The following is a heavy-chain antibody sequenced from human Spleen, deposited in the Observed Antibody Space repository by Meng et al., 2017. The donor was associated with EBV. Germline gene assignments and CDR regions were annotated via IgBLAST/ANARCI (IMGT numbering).Heavy chain of an antibody. CDR3: AILWAPVDY. V-gene: IGHV4-4*02. Sequence: QLQPHESGPGQVKLSATLSPTCTVSVGSISSFYYWGWIRQPPGRGLEWIGEIFHSGSTNYNPSLKSRVTMSVDKSKNQFSLNLRSVTAADTVVYYCAILWAPVDYWGQGALVTVSS. J-gene: IGHJ4*02. CDR1: VGSISSFYY. D-gene: IGHD3-16*01. CDR2: IFHSGST.